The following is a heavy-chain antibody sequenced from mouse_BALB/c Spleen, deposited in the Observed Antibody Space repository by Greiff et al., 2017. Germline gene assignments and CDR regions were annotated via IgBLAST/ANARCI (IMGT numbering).Heavy chain of an antibody. CDR2: INPYNGDT. Sequence: EVKLMESGPELVKPGASVKISCKASGYSFTGYFMNWVKQSHGKSLEWIGRINPYNGDTFYNQKFKGKATLTVDKSSSTAHMELLSLTSEDSAVYYCGRSYYGSRYYAMDYWGQGTSVTVSS. J-gene: IGHJ4*01. D-gene: IGHD1-1*01. CDR1: GYSFTGYF. V-gene: IGHV1-37*01. CDR3: GRSYYGSRYYAMDY.